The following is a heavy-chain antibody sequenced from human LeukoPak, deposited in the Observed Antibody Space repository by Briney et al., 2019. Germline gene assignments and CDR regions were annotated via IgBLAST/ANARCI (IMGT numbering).Heavy chain of an antibody. CDR1: GDTFSSYA. CDR3: ARDHCSGGSCYSSYFDY. J-gene: IGHJ4*02. V-gene: IGHV1-69*05. CDR2: IIPIFGTA. D-gene: IGHD2-15*01. Sequence: SVKVSCKASGDTFSSYAISWVRQAPGQGLEWMGRIIPIFGTANYAQKFQGRVTITTDESTSTAYMELSSLRSEDTAVYYCARDHCSGGSCYSSYFDYWGQGTLVTVSS.